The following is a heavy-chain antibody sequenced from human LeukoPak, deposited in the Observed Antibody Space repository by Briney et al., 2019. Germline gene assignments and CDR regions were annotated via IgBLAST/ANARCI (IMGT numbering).Heavy chain of an antibody. D-gene: IGHD3-3*01. CDR1: GFTFSSYE. CDR2: ISSSGSTI. Sequence: GGSLRLSCAASGFTFSSYEMNWVRQALGKGLEWVSYISSSGSTIYYADSVKGRFTISRDNAKNSLYLQMNSLRAEDTAVYYCARYHDFWSGYGIFDYWGQGTLVTVSS. V-gene: IGHV3-48*03. J-gene: IGHJ4*02. CDR3: ARYHDFWSGYGIFDY.